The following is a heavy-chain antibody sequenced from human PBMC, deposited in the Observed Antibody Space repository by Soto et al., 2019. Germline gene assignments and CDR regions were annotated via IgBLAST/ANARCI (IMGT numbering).Heavy chain of an antibody. CDR2: ISDSGGRT. CDR1: GFTFSNYA. J-gene: IGHJ1*01. D-gene: IGHD6-13*01. V-gene: IGHV3-23*01. Sequence: EVQLLESGGGLVQPGGSLRLSCAASGFTFSNYAMSWVRQAPGKGLEWVSGISDSGGRTYYADSVKGRFTISRDNSMSTLLLQMNSLRVEDTAVYYCAKAVSSSWYQHWGQGTLVTVSS. CDR3: AKAVSSSWYQH.